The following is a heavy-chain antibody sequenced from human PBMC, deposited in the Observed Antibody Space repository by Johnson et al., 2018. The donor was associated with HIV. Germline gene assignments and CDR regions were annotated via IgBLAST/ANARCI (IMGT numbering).Heavy chain of an antibody. D-gene: IGHD5-18*01. J-gene: IGHJ3*02. CDR2: IYSGGST. V-gene: IGHV3-66*03. Sequence: VQLVESGGGLIQPGGSLRLSCAASGFTVSSNYMSWVRQAPGKGLEWVSVIYSGGSTYYADTLKGRFTISRDNSKNTLYLQMNSLRAEDTAVYYCTRLPSGYSRDAFDIWGQGTMVTVSS. CDR1: GFTVSSNY. CDR3: TRLPSGYSRDAFDI.